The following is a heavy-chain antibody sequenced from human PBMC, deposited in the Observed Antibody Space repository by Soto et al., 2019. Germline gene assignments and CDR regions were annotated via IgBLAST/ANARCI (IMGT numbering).Heavy chain of an antibody. Sequence: GGSLRLSCAASGFTFRYYGMHWVRQAPGKGLEWVAVISYDGSNIYYADSVKGRFTISRDNSKNTLYLQMNSLRAEDTAVYYCAKDFLKWQLWGQGTLVTVSS. CDR3: AKDFLKWQL. V-gene: IGHV3-30*18. D-gene: IGHD3-3*01. J-gene: IGHJ4*02. CDR2: ISYDGSNI. CDR1: GFTFRYYG.